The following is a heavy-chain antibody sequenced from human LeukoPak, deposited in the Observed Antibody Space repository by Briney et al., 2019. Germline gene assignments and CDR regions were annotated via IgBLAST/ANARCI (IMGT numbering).Heavy chain of an antibody. V-gene: IGHV3-74*03. CDR2: IKSDGGT. CDR1: GFAFSVCW. J-gene: IGHJ4*02. CDR3: AKDYFGSLEY. Sequence: GGSLRLSCAASGFAFSVCWMHWVRQAPGKGLVWVSVIKSDGGTAYADSVKGRSTISRDNAKNTVYLQMNSLRDEDTAVYYCAKDYFGSLEYWGQGILVTVSS. D-gene: IGHD2/OR15-2a*01.